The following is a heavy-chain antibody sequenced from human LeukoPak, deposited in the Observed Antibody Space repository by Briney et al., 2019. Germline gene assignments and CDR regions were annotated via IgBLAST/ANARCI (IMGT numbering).Heavy chain of an antibody. CDR1: GFTFSSFQ. V-gene: IGHV3-48*03. Sequence: GGLLRLSCAASGFTFSSFQMNWVRQAPGKGLEWVSYISDTGTTIYYADSVKGRFTISRDNAKNSLFLQMNSLRDEDTAVYYCAREDYNPPRAMDVWGQGTTVTVSS. CDR3: AREDYNPPRAMDV. CDR2: ISDTGTTI. D-gene: IGHD3-10*01. J-gene: IGHJ6*02.